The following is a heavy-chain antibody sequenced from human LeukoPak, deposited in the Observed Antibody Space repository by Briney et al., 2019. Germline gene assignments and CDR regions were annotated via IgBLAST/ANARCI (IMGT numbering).Heavy chain of an antibody. J-gene: IGHJ4*02. V-gene: IGHV3-66*01. CDR2: IYNDVST. D-gene: IGHD2-21*01. CDR1: GFTACRNH. Sequence: GGSLRLSSAASGFTACRNHMIWVRQAPGKGLEWVSVIYNDVSTNYADSVKGRFTTSRDNSKNTLYLQMNSLRAEDTAVYYCEKGFVSASIYCGQGTLVTVSS. CDR3: EKGFVSASIY.